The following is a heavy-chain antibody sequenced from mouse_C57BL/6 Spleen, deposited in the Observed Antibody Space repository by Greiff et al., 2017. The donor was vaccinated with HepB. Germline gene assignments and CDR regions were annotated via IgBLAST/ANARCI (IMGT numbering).Heavy chain of an antibody. J-gene: IGHJ3*01. CDR3: ARSKKGFTGFAY. V-gene: IGHV1-53*01. Sequence: QVQLQQSGTELVKPGASVKLSCKASGYTFTSYWMHWVKQRPGQGLEWIGNINPSNGGTNYNEKFKSKATLTVDKSSSTAYMQLSSLTSEDSAVYYCARSKKGFTGFAYWGQGTLVTVSA. CDR1: GYTFTSYW. D-gene: IGHD3-3*01. CDR2: INPSNGGT.